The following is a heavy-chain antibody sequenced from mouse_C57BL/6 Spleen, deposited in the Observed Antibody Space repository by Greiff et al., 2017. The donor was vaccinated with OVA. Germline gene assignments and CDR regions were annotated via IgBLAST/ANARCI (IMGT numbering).Heavy chain of an antibody. J-gene: IGHJ4*01. CDR1: GYTFTSYW. CDR2: IHPNSGST. D-gene: IGHD3-2*02. Sequence: QVQLQQPGAELVKPGASVKLSCKASGYTFTSYWMHWVKQRPGQGLEWIGMIHPNSGSTNYNEKFKSKATLTVDKSSSTAYMQLSSLTSEDSAVYYCARSGAAQAYYYAMDYWGQGTSVTVSS. CDR3: ARSGAAQAYYYAMDY. V-gene: IGHV1-64*01.